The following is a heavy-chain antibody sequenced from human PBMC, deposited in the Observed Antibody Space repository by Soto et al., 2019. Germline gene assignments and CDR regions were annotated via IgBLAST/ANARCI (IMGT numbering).Heavy chain of an antibody. J-gene: IGHJ4*02. Sequence: GGSLRLSCAASGFTFSSYGMHWVRQAPGKGLEWVAVISYDGSNKYYADSVKGRFTISRDNSKNTLYLQMNSLRAEDTAVYYCAKDIPFGSGWPRYWGQGTLVTVSS. D-gene: IGHD6-19*01. CDR1: GFTFSSYG. V-gene: IGHV3-30*18. CDR3: AKDIPFGSGWPRY. CDR2: ISYDGSNK.